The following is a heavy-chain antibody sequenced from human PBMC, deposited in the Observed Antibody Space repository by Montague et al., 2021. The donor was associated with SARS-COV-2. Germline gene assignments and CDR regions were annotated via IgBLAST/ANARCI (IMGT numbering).Heavy chain of an antibody. Sequence: FLRLSCAASGFTFSSYNMNWVRQAPGKGLEWVSSISNSSSTIYYADSVKGRFTISRDNAKNSLNLQMNSLRDEDTAVYYCARDQIRGDDYYYYGMDVWGQGTTVTVSS. J-gene: IGHJ6*02. CDR3: ARDQIRGDDYYYYGMDV. D-gene: IGHD3-16*01. CDR2: ISNSSSTI. V-gene: IGHV3-48*02. CDR1: GFTFSSYN.